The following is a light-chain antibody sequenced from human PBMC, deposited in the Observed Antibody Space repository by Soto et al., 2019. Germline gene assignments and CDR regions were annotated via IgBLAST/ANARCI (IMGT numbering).Light chain of an antibody. CDR1: SSDVGGSNY. CDR2: DVS. J-gene: IGLJ1*01. Sequence: QSALTQPASVSGSPGQSITISCTGTSSDVGGSNYVSWYQQHPGKAPKLMIYDVSNRPSGVSNRFSGSKSGNTASLTISGLQPEYEADYYCGSYSSSSPLYVFGTGTKLTVL. CDR3: GSYSSSSPLYV. V-gene: IGLV2-14*03.